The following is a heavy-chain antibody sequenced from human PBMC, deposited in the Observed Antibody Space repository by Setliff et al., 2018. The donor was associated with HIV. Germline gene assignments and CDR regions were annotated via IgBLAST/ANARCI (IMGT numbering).Heavy chain of an antibody. D-gene: IGHD3-3*01. CDR3: ARDGAREYYAFWNGPWDAFDI. CDR1: GFIFSTYS. V-gene: IGHV3-48*01. J-gene: IGHJ3*02. Sequence: GGSLRLSCEVSGFIFSTYSMNWVRQAPGKGLEWISYISAGSDTLYYADSVRGRFTISRDNAKNSLYLQMNNVRAADTGVYYCARDGAREYYAFWNGPWDAFDIWGQGTVVTVSS. CDR2: ISAGSDTL.